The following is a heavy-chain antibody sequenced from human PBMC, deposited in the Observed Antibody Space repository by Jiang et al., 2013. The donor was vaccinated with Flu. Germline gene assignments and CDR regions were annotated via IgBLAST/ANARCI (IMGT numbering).Heavy chain of an antibody. J-gene: IGHJ6*02. CDR2: ISSSSDTI. Sequence: VQLVESGGGLVKPGGSLRLSCAASGFTFSDYYMSWIRQAPGKGLEWVSHISSSSDTISYADSVKGRFTISRDNAKNLLYLQMNSLRAGDTAVYYCAVRPIYNIDVWGQGTTVTVSS. CDR1: GFTFSDYY. CDR3: AVRPIYNIDV. D-gene: IGHD1-1*01. V-gene: IGHV3-11*01.